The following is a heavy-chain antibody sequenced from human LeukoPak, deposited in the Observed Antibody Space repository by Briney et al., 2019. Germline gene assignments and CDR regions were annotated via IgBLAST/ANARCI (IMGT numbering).Heavy chain of an antibody. J-gene: IGHJ4*02. CDR1: GGSISSSSNY. CDR2: MYYSGSS. D-gene: IGHD3-9*01. CDR3: ARHSPILTGYYVGY. Sequence: SETLSLTCTVSGGSISSSSNYWGWIRQPPGKGLEWTGSMYYSGSSYYNPSLKSRVTISGDTSKNQFSLKLSSVTAADTAVYYCARHSPILTGYYVGYWGQGTLVTVSS. V-gene: IGHV4-39*01.